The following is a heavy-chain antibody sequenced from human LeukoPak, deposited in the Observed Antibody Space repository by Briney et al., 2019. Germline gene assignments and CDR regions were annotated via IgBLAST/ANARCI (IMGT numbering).Heavy chain of an antibody. J-gene: IGHJ4*02. CDR1: GGSISSNY. CDR3: ARGYFDSSGYSVPFDS. V-gene: IGHV4-59*01. CDR2: ISYSGST. D-gene: IGHD3-22*01. Sequence: PSETLSLTCSVSGGSISSNYWSWIRQPPGKGLEWIGYISYSGSTNYNPSLRSRVTILVDTSKNQFSLELRSVTAADTAVYHCARGYFDSSGYSVPFDSWGQGTLVTVPS.